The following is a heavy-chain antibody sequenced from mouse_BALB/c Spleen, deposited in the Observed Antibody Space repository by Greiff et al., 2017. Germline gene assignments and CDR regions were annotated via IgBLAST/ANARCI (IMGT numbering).Heavy chain of an antibody. CDR3: AKSSLYYAMDY. Sequence: VQLKESGAELVKPGASVKLSCTASGFNIKDTYMHWVKQRPEQGLEWIGRIDPANGNTKYDPKFQGKATITADTSSNTAYLQLSSLTSEDTAVYYCAKSSLYYAMDYWGQGTSVTVSS. CDR1: GFNIKDTY. J-gene: IGHJ4*01. V-gene: IGHV14-3*02. D-gene: IGHD6-1*01. CDR2: IDPANGNT.